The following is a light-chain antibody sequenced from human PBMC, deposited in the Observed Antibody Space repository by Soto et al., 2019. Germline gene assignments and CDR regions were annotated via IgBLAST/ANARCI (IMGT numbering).Light chain of an antibody. J-gene: IGKJ1*01. CDR1: QSVSNN. Sequence: EIVLTQSPGTLSLSPGERATLSCRASQSVSNNYLAWYQQKPRQAPSLLIYGASTRATSFPARFSGSGSGTDFTLTISSLQSEDFAVYYCQQYNNWPWTFGQGTKVDIK. V-gene: IGKV3-15*01. CDR2: GAS. CDR3: QQYNNWPWT.